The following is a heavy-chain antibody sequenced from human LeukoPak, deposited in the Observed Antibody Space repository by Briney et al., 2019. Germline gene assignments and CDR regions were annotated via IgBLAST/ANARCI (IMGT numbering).Heavy chain of an antibody. D-gene: IGHD3-22*01. CDR1: GDSVSSNSAA. V-gene: IGHV6-1*01. Sequence: SQTLSLTCAISGDSVSSNSAAWNWIRQSPSRGLEWLGRTYYRSKWYNDYAVSVKSRITINPDTSKNQFSLQLNSVTPEDTAVYYCAREAGDYYDSSGCYYPGRDYFDYWGQGTLVTVSS. J-gene: IGHJ4*02. CDR3: AREAGDYYDSSGCYYPGRDYFDY. CDR2: TYYRSKWYN.